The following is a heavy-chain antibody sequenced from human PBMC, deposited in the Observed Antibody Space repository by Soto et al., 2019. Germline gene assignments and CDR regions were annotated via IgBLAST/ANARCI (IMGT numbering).Heavy chain of an antibody. CDR3: ARDIAVAGTGYGMDV. Sequence: ASVKVSCKASGYTFTSYGISWLRQAPGQGLEWMGWISAYNGNTNYAQKLQGRVTMTTDTSTSTAYMELRSLRSDDTAVYYCARDIAVAGTGYGMDVWGQGTTVTVSS. V-gene: IGHV1-18*04. CDR1: GYTFTSYG. CDR2: ISAYNGNT. D-gene: IGHD6-19*01. J-gene: IGHJ6*02.